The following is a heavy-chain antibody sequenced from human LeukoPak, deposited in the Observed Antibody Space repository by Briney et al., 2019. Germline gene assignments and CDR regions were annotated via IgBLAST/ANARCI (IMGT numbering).Heavy chain of an antibody. D-gene: IGHD1-20*01. CDR3: ARDLYVIGKYYYGMDV. J-gene: IGHJ6*02. CDR2: IYYSGST. CDR1: GGSISSGGYY. Sequence: SQTLSLTCTVSGGSISSGGYYWSWIRQHPGKGLERIGYIYYSGSTYYNPSVKSRVTISVDTSKNQFSLKLTAVTAADTAVYYCARDLYVIGKYYYGMDVWGQGTTVTVSS. V-gene: IGHV4-31*03.